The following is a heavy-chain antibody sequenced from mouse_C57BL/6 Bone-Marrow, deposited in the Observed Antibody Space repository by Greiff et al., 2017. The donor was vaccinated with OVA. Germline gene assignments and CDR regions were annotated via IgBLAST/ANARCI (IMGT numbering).Heavy chain of an antibody. CDR1: GFNIKDDY. J-gene: IGHJ3*01. CDR3: TPFAY. V-gene: IGHV14-4*01. Sequence: VQLQQSGAELVRPGASVKLSCTASGFNIKDDYMHWVKQRPEQGLEWIGWLAPENGDTEYASKFQGKATITADPSSNTSYLQLRSLTAEDTAVYSCTPFAYWGQGTLVTVSA. CDR2: LAPENGDT.